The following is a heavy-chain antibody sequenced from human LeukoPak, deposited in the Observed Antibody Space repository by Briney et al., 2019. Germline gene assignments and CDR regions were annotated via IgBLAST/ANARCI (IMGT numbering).Heavy chain of an antibody. Sequence: SDTLSLTCAVFGGSLSNSSLTWIRQFPGKGLEWIGEIIDSANTNNNPSLKNRVTISVDPSKNQFSLKVRSVTAADTAVYYCARGLTPDAFDIWGQETMVTVSS. CDR1: GGSLSNSS. J-gene: IGHJ3*02. D-gene: IGHD4-23*01. V-gene: IGHV4-34*01. CDR2: IIDSANT. CDR3: ARGLTPDAFDI.